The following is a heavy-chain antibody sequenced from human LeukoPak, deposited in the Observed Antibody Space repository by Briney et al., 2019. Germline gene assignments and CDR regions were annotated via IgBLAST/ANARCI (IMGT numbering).Heavy chain of an antibody. Sequence: PGGSLRLSCAASGITFSSLWMSWFRQAPGKGLGWVADIKHDGSEEHYVASVKGRFTISRDYAKLYLQMNSLRAEDTAVYYCAGGQGWHFDLWGRGTLITVSS. V-gene: IGHV3-7*01. D-gene: IGHD2-15*01. CDR1: GITFSSLW. CDR2: IKHDGSEE. J-gene: IGHJ2*01. CDR3: AGGQGWHFDL.